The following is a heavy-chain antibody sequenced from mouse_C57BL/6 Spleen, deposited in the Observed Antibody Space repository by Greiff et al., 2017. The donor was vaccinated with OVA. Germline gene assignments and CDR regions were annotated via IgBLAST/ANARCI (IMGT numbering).Heavy chain of an antibody. CDR1: GFTFSDYG. CDR3: ARRYYGSSNAMDY. Sequence: EVMLVESGGGLVKPGGSLKLSCAASGFTFSDYGMHWVRQAPEKGLEWVAYISSGSSTIYYADTVKGRFTISRDNAKNTLFLQMTSLRSEDTAMYYCARRYYGSSNAMDYWGQGTSVTVSS. J-gene: IGHJ4*01. V-gene: IGHV5-17*01. D-gene: IGHD1-1*01. CDR2: ISSGSSTI.